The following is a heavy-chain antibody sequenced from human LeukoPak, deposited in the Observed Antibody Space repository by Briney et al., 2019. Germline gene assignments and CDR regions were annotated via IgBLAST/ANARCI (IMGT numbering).Heavy chain of an antibody. CDR2: IYYSGST. D-gene: IGHD4-11*01. CDR1: GGSISSYY. V-gene: IGHV4-59*12. Sequence: PSETLSLTCTVSGGSISSYYWSWIRQPPGKGLEWIGYIYYSGSTNYNPSLKSRVTISVDTSKNQFSLKLSSVTAADTAVYYCARGLSSNIYYYYYGMDVWGQGTTVTVSS. CDR3: ARGLSSNIYYYYYGMDV. J-gene: IGHJ6*02.